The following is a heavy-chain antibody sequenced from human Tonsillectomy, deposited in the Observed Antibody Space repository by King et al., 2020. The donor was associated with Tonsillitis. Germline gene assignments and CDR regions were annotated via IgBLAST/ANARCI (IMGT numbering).Heavy chain of an antibody. Sequence: VQLQQSGPGLVKPSQTLSLTCAISGDSVSSNSAAWNWLRQSPSRGLEWLGRTYYRSKWYNDYAVSVKSRITINPDTSKNQFSLQLNSVTPEDTAVYYCARETYYYDSSGFLFWGQGTLVTVSS. CDR1: GDSVSSNSAA. V-gene: IGHV6-1*01. CDR2: TYYRSKWYN. D-gene: IGHD3-22*01. J-gene: IGHJ4*02. CDR3: ARETYYYDSSGFLF.